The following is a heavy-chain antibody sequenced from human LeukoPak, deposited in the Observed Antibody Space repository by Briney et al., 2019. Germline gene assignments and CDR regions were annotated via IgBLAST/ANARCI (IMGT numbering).Heavy chain of an antibody. D-gene: IGHD3-10*01. CDR1: GGSISSSSYY. V-gene: IGHV4-39*01. J-gene: IGHJ5*02. CDR2: IYYSGST. CDR3: ARPNYYPSWFDP. Sequence: PSETLSLTCTVSGGSISSSSYYWGWIRQPPGKGLEWIGSIYYSGSTYYNPPLKSRVTISVDTSKNQFSLKLSSVTAADTAVYYCARPNYYPSWFDPWGQGTLVTVSS.